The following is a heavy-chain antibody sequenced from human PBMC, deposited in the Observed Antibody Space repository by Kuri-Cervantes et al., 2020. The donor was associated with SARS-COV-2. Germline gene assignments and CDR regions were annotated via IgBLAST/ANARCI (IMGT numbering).Heavy chain of an antibody. D-gene: IGHD3-3*01. Sequence: SETLSLTCTVSGGSISSYYWSWIRQPPGKGLEWIGEINHSGSTNYNPSLKSRVTISVDTSKNQFSLKLSSVTAADTAVYYCARGYFSGAEWFSDFDYWGQGTLVTVSS. CDR1: GGSISSYY. J-gene: IGHJ4*02. CDR2: INHSGST. CDR3: ARGYFSGAEWFSDFDY. V-gene: IGHV4-34*01.